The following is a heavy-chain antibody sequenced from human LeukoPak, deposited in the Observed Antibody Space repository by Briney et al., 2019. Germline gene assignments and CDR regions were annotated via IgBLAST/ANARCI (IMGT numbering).Heavy chain of an antibody. CDR2: INPNSGGT. CDR1: GYTFTGYY. V-gene: IGHV1-2*04. CDR3: ARVQYYYDSSGSTSGAFDI. J-gene: IGHJ3*02. D-gene: IGHD3-22*01. Sequence: ASAKVSCKASGYTFTGYYMHWVRQAPGQGLEWMGWINPNSGGTNYAQKFQGWVTMTRDTSISTAYMELSRLRSDDTAVYYCARVQYYYDSSGSTSGAFDIWGQGTMVTVSS.